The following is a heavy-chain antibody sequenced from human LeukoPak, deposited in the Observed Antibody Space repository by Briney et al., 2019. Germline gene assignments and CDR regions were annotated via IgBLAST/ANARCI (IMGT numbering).Heavy chain of an antibody. Sequence: GGSLRLSCAASGFTVSRNYMSWVRQAPGKGLEWVSVIYSGGSTYYADSVKGRFTISRDNSKNTLYLQMNSLRAEDTAVYYCARVPKSYAFDIWGQGTMVTVSS. CDR1: GFTVSRNY. CDR2: IYSGGST. J-gene: IGHJ3*02. V-gene: IGHV3-53*01. CDR3: ARVPKSYAFDI.